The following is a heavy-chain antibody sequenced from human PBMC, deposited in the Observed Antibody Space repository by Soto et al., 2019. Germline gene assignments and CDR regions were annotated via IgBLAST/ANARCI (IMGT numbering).Heavy chain of an antibody. V-gene: IGHV3-74*01. CDR1: GFTFSSYW. CDR3: ARDRAMAQLAPHKTYGMDV. D-gene: IGHD6-13*01. Sequence: EVQLVESGGGLVQPGGSLRLSCAASGFTFSSYWMHWVRQAPGKGLVWVSRINSDGSSTSYADSVKGRFTISRDNAKNTLYLQMNSLRAEDTAVYYCARDRAMAQLAPHKTYGMDVWGQGTTVTVSS. CDR2: INSDGSST. J-gene: IGHJ6*02.